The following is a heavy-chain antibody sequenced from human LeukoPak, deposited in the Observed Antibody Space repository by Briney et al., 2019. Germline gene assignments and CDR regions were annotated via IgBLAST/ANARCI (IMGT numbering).Heavy chain of an antibody. Sequence: GGSLRLSCAASGLSFSNAWMNWARQAPGKGLEWVSSISSSSSYIYYADSVKGRFTISRDNAKNSLYLQMNSLRAEDTAVYYCAREGYCSSTSCYAGGGMDVWGQGTTVTVSS. D-gene: IGHD2-2*01. CDR3: AREGYCSSTSCYAGGGMDV. J-gene: IGHJ6*02. V-gene: IGHV3-21*01. CDR2: ISSSSSYI. CDR1: GLSFSNAW.